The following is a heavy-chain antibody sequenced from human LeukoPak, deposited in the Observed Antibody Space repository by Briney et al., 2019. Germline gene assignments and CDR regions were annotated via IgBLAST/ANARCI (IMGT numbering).Heavy chain of an antibody. CDR1: GFTFSTYA. D-gene: IGHD3-10*01. J-gene: IGHJ6*02. CDR2: ITNTGGVT. CDR3: AKSVPGDYFYGMDV. V-gene: IGHV3-23*05. Sequence: GGSLRLSCAASGFTFSTYAMSWVRQAPGKGLEWVSGITNTGGVTLYADSVKGRLTVSRDNSKDTLYLQMNSLRPEDTALYYCAKSVPGDYFYGMDVWGQGTTVFVSS.